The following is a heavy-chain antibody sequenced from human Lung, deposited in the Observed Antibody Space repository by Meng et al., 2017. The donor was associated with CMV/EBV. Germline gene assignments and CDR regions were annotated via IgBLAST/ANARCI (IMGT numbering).Heavy chain of an antibody. CDR3: ARAIIRGVPAVDYYYGMDV. D-gene: IGHD2-2*01. J-gene: IGHJ6*02. V-gene: IGHV1-69*10. CDR1: GGTFSSYA. CDR2: IIPILGIA. Sequence: XVXVSXXASGGTFSSYAISWVRQAPGQGLEWMGGIIPILGIANYAQKFQGRVTITADKSTSTAYMELSSLRSEDTAVYYCARAIIRGVPAVDYYYGMDVWGQGTXVTVSS.